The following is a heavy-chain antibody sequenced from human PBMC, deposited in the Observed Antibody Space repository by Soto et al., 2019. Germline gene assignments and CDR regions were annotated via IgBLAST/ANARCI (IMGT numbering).Heavy chain of an antibody. Sequence: QLQLQESGPGLVKPSETLSLTCTVSGGSISSSSYYWGWIRQPPGKGLEGIGSIYYSGSTYYNPSLKSRVTISVDTSKNQFSLKLSSVTAADTAVYYCAGPRRGIAALDAFDIWGQRTMVTVSS. CDR3: AGPRRGIAALDAFDI. D-gene: IGHD6-6*01. V-gene: IGHV4-39*01. CDR2: IYYSGST. CDR1: GGSISSSSYY. J-gene: IGHJ3*02.